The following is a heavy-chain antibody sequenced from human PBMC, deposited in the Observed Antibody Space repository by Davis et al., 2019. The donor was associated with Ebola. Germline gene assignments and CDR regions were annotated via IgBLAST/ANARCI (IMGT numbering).Heavy chain of an antibody. D-gene: IGHD5-24*01. Sequence: HSQTLSLTCAISGDSVSGSSGAWNWIRQSPSRGLEWLGRTYYSSKWYNDYAVSVKSRTTINADTSKNEFSLQLNSVTPEDTAVYYCARGWLRTGLDIWGQGTMVIVSS. CDR3: ARGWLRTGLDI. CDR2: TYYSSKWYN. J-gene: IGHJ3*02. V-gene: IGHV6-1*01. CDR1: GDSVSGSSGA.